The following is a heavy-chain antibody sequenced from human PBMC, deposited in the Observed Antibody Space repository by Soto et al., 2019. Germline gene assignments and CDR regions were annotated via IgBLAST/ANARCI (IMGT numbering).Heavy chain of an antibody. V-gene: IGHV3-30*18. Sequence: GGSLRLSCAASGFTFSSYGMHWVRQAPGKGLEWVAVISYDGSNKYYADSVKGRFTISRDNSKNTLYLQMNSLRAEDTAVYYCAKENDYYDSSGYYGFDYWGQGTLVTVSS. CDR1: GFTFSSYG. CDR3: AKENDYYDSSGYYGFDY. CDR2: ISYDGSNK. J-gene: IGHJ4*02. D-gene: IGHD3-22*01.